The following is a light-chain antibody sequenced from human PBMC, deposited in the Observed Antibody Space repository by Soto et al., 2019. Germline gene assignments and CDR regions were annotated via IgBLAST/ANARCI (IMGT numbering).Light chain of an antibody. CDR2: EGT. J-gene: IGLJ1*01. V-gene: IGLV2-23*01. CDR3: CSYALL. CDR1: NSDVGTHNL. Sequence: QSGLTLHPAVSGTPEQSITISCTGTNSDVGTHNLVSWYQQHPGKAPKLIIYEGTKRPSGVSNRFSGSKSGNTASLTISGLQAEDEADYYCCSYALLFGTGTKV.